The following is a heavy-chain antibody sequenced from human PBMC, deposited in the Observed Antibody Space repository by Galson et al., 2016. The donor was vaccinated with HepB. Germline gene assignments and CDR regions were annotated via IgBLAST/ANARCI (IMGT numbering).Heavy chain of an antibody. Sequence: SLRLSCAASGFNFRIYGMHWVRQAPGKGLEWVAVIWYDGSKKYYADSVKGRFTVSRDNSKNMLFLQINSLRPEDTAVYYCAKDSLVYAIDHYYGMDVWGQGTAVTVSS. D-gene: IGHD2-8*01. CDR3: AKDSLVYAIDHYYGMDV. J-gene: IGHJ6*02. CDR2: IWYDGSKK. V-gene: IGHV3-33*06. CDR1: GFNFRIYG.